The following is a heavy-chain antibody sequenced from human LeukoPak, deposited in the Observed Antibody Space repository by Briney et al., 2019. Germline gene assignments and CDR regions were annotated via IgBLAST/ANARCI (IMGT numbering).Heavy chain of an antibody. CDR1: GGSISSSSYY. D-gene: IGHD3-10*01. Sequence: SETLSLTCTVSGGSISSSSYYWGWIRQPPGKGLEWIGSIYHSGSTYYNPSLKSRVTISVHMSKSQISLKLSSVTAADTAIYYCHLVRGGGYFDYWGQGTLVTVSS. V-gene: IGHV4-39*07. CDR3: HLVRGGGYFDY. CDR2: IYHSGST. J-gene: IGHJ4*02.